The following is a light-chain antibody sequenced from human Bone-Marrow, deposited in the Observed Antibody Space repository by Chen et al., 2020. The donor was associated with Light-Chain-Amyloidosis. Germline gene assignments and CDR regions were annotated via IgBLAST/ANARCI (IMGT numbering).Light chain of an antibody. Sequence: DLQLPLPLSSLSAPLGDRVTIPCRASQIIPTYLNWYQQKPGKAPKLLIYAASSLQSGVPSRFSGIGSGRDFTLTINSLQPEDFATYYCQQAYTTPLGTFGPGTRVD. CDR1: QIIPTY. CDR2: AAS. J-gene: IGKJ3*01. CDR3: QQAYTTPLGT. V-gene: IGKV1-39*01.